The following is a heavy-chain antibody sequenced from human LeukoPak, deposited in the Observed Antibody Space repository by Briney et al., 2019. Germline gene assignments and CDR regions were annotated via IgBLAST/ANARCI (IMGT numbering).Heavy chain of an antibody. CDR2: IYYSGST. CDR3: ARPGGSYYSDAFDI. Sequence: SSETLSLTCTVSGGSISSSSYYWGWIRQPPGKELEWIGSIYYSGSTYYNPSLKSRVTISVDTSKNQFSLKLSSVTAADTAVYYCARPGGSYYSDAFDIWGQGTMVTDSS. D-gene: IGHD1-26*01. CDR1: GGSISSSSYY. J-gene: IGHJ3*02. V-gene: IGHV4-39*01.